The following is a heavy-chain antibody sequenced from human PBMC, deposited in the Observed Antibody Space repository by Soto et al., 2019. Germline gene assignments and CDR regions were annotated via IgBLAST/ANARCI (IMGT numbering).Heavy chain of an antibody. J-gene: IGHJ5*02. CDR2: FDPEDGET. Sequence: GASVKVSCKVSGYTLTELSMHWVRRAPGKGLEWMGGFDPEDGETIYAQKFQGRVTMTEDTSTDTAYMELSSLRSEDTAVYYCATDPAKEYSSSSLLGWFDPWGQGTLVTVSS. CDR3: ATDPAKEYSSSSLLGWFDP. D-gene: IGHD6-13*01. V-gene: IGHV1-24*01. CDR1: GYTLTELS.